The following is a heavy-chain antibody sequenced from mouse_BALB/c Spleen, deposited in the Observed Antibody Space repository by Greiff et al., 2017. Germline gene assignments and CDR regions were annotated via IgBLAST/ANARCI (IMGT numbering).Heavy chain of an antibody. CDR3: ARRIYFDY. CDR2: INPSTGYT. Sequence: VQLQESGAELAQPGASVKMSCKASGYTFTSYWMYWVNQRPGQGLEWIGYINPSTGYTEYNQKFKDKATLTADKSSSTAYMQLSSLTSEDSAVYDCARRIYFDYWGQGTTLTVSA. CDR1: GYTFTSYW. J-gene: IGHJ2*01. V-gene: IGHV1-7*01.